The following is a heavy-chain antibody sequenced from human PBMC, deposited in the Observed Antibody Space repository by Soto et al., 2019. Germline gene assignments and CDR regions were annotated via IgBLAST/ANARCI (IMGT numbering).Heavy chain of an antibody. CDR2: IRIKPNNIAT. D-gene: IGHD3-3*01. Sequence: PGESLKISCVGSGFTFHGSTIHWVRQASGKGLEWIGLIRIKPNNIATVYAASVTGRFTISRDDSKNTAYLQMNSLKTEATAVYYCTRQYDFWNNYGMDVWGQGTTVTVSS. CDR1: GFTFHGST. CDR3: TRQYDFWNNYGMDV. V-gene: IGHV3-73*01. J-gene: IGHJ6*02.